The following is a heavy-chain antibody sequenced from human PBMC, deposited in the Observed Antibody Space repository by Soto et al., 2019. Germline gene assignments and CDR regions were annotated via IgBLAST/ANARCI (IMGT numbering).Heavy chain of an antibody. Sequence: EVQLVESGGDLVQPGGSLRLSCAVSGFTFSHYWMTWVRQAPGKGLEWVANIKEDGTEENYVDSVKGRFTISRDNAKNSLYLQMNSLRPEDTAVYYCARCGSEVDYWGQGTLVVVSS. J-gene: IGHJ4*02. D-gene: IGHD2-15*01. CDR1: GFTFSHYW. CDR2: IKEDGTEE. CDR3: ARCGSEVDY. V-gene: IGHV3-7*01.